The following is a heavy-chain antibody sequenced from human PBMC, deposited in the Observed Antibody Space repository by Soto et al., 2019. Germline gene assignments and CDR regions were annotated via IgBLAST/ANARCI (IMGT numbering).Heavy chain of an antibody. Sequence: EVQLVESGGGLVQPGESLRLSCAASGFTFSGSAMHWVRQAPGKGLEWVGRIRSKPNNYATAYAASVKGRFSISRDDSKNTAYLQVNGLKTEDTAVYYWSGGQNDYNYYYYYPMDVWGRGTTVTVSS. CDR1: GFTFSGSA. V-gene: IGHV3-73*02. D-gene: IGHD4-4*01. J-gene: IGHJ6*02. CDR2: IRSKPNNYAT. CDR3: SGGQNDYNYYYYYPMDV.